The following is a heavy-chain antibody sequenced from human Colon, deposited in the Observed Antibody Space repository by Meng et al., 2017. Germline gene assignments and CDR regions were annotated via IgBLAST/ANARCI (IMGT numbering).Heavy chain of an antibody. D-gene: IGHD3-10*01. J-gene: IGHJ4*02. CDR2: IYYSGGT. CDR1: GGSISSGGYY. Sequence: LRLSCTVSGGSISSGGYYWSWIRQHPGKGLEWIGYIYYSGGTYYNPSLKSRVTISVDTSKNQFSLKLSSVTAADTAVYYCARTNYGSGSYYFDYWGQGTLVTVSS. V-gene: IGHV4-31*03. CDR3: ARTNYGSGSYYFDY.